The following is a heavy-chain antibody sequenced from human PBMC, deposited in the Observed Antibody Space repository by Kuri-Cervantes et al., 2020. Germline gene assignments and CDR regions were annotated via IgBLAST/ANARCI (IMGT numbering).Heavy chain of an antibody. CDR1: GFTFSSYG. CDR2: IWYDGSNK. D-gene: IGHD2-2*01. CDR3: ARDFPAYCSSTSCHAHWFDP. Sequence: GESLKISCAASGFTFSSYGMHWVRQAPGKGLEWVAVIWYDGSNKYYADSVKGRFTISRDNSKNTLYPQMNSLRAEDTAVYYCARDFPAYCSSTSCHAHWFDPWGQGTLVTVSS. V-gene: IGHV3-33*08. J-gene: IGHJ5*02.